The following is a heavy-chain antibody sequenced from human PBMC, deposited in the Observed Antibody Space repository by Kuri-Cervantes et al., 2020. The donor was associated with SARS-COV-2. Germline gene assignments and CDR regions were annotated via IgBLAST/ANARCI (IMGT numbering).Heavy chain of an antibody. CDR3: ARDRTILDYFDY. CDR2: ISGSGGST. V-gene: IGHV3-23*01. D-gene: IGHD3-9*01. J-gene: IGHJ4*02. Sequence: GGSLRLSCAASGFTFSSYAMSWVRQAPGKGLEWVSAISGSGGSTYYADSVKGRFTISRDNAKNTLYLQVNSLRAEDTAVYYCARDRTILDYFDYWGQGTLVTVSS. CDR1: GFTFSSYA.